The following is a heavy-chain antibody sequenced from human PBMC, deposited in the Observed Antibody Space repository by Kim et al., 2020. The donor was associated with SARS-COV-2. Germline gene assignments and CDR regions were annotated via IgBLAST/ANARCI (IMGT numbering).Heavy chain of an antibody. CDR2: INHSGST. V-gene: IGHV4-34*01. CDR3: AREGYYYGSGSYSVY. J-gene: IGHJ4*02. CDR1: GGSFSGYY. Sequence: SETLSLTCAVYGGSFSGYYWSWIRQPPGKGLEWIGEINHSGSTNYNPSLKSRVTISVDTSKNQFSLKLSSVTAADTAVYYCAREGYYYGSGSYSVYWGQG. D-gene: IGHD3-10*01.